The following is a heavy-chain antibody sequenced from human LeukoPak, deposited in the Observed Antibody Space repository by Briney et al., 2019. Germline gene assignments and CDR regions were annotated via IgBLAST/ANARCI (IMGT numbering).Heavy chain of an antibody. CDR2: ISYDGSNK. CDR3: ARDYNGDYHY. J-gene: IGHJ4*02. Sequence: PGRSLRLSCAASGFTFSSYAMHWVRQAPGKGLEWVAVISYDGSNKYYADSVKGRLTISRDNSKNTLYLQMNILRAEDTAGYYCARDYNGDYHYWGQGTLVTVSS. V-gene: IGHV3-30-3*01. CDR1: GFTFSSYA. D-gene: IGHD4-17*01.